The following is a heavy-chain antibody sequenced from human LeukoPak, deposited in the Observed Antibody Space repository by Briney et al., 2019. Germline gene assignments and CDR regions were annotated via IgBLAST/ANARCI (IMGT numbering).Heavy chain of an antibody. CDR3: ARESRYYDSSGYYWDY. D-gene: IGHD3-22*01. CDR2: LYSDGRSL. V-gene: IGHV3-74*03. J-gene: IGHJ4*02. CDR1: GFNFTGYW. Sequence: GGSLRLSCAGSGFNFTGYWMHWVRQAPGKGLEWISRLYSDGRSLTYADSVMGRFTISRDNAKNMLYLQMNSLRAEDTAVYYCARESRYYDSSGYYWDYWGQGTLVTVSS.